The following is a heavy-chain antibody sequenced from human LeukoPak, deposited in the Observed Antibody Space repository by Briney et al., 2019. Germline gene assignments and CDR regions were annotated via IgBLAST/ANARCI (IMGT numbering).Heavy chain of an antibody. CDR1: GFTFSSYG. Sequence: GGSLRLSCAASGFTFSSYGMHWVRQAPGKGLVWVSRISPDGSSTSYGDSVKGRFTISRDNAKNTVYLQMNSLRAEDTAVYYCIRSRSGSYGYFDYWGQGTLVTVSS. J-gene: IGHJ4*02. V-gene: IGHV3-74*01. CDR2: ISPDGSST. CDR3: IRSRSGSYGYFDY. D-gene: IGHD3-10*01.